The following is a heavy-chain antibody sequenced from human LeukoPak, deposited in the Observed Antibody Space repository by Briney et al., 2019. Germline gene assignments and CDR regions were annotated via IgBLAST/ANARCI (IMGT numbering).Heavy chain of an antibody. J-gene: IGHJ3*02. V-gene: IGHV1-46*01. CDR3: ARGPLHDYGDI. CDR1: GYTFTSYY. D-gene: IGHD4-17*01. CDR2: INPSGGTT. Sequence: ASVKVSCKASGYTFTSYYMHWVRQAPGQGLEWMGIINPSGGTTSYAQKIQGRVTMTRDTSTSTVYMELSRLRSEDTAVYYCARGPLHDYGDIWGQGTMVTVSS.